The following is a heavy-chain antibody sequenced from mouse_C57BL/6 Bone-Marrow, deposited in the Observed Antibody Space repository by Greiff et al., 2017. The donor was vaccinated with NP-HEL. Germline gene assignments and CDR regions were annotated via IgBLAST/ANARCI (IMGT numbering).Heavy chain of an antibody. J-gene: IGHJ3*01. CDR1: GYTFTSYG. D-gene: IGHD2-4*01. Sequence: QVHVKQSGAELARPGASVKLSCKASGYTFTSYGISWVKQRTGQGLEWIGEIYPRSGNTYYNEKFKGKATLTADKSSSTAYMELRSLTSEDTAVYYCARNYDYDGWFAYWGQGTLVTVSA. V-gene: IGHV1-81*01. CDR3: ARNYDYDGWFAY. CDR2: IYPRSGNT.